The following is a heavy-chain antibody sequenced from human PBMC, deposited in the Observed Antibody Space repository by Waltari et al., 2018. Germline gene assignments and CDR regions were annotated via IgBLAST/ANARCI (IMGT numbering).Heavy chain of an antibody. V-gene: IGHV4-61*09. Sequence: QVQLQESGPGLVKPSQTLSLTCTVSGASISRGYYYWTWIRQPAGKGLEWIAYIYTSGNTDYNPSLKSRVTISLDTSKNQFSLELSSVTAADTAVYYCARADYCGGDCYNDAFDIWGQGTMVTVSS. CDR2: IYTSGNT. CDR1: GASISRGYYY. D-gene: IGHD2-21*01. J-gene: IGHJ3*02. CDR3: ARADYCGGDCYNDAFDI.